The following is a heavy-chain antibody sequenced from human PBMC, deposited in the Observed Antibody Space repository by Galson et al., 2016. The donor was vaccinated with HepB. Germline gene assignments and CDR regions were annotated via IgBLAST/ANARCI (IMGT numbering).Heavy chain of an antibody. CDR3: ARRVPYCSGDCSGNFDY. D-gene: IGHD2-21*02. CDR1: GGSISSTNW. J-gene: IGHJ4*02. Sequence: ETLSLTCAVSGGSISSTNWWSWVRQSPGKGLEWIGELYHTGHANYNPSLKSRVTISVDTSENQPSLKLNSVTAADTAVYYCARRVPYCSGDCSGNFDYWGQGTLVTVSS. V-gene: IGHV4-4*02. CDR2: LYHTGHA.